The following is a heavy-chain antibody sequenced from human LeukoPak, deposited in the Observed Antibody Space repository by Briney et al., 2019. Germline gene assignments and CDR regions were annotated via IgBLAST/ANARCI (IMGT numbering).Heavy chain of an antibody. CDR1: GGSMSPYY. D-gene: IGHD3-22*01. CDR3: ARNSYYDSRGKNWFDP. V-gene: IGHV4-59*08. CDR2: QYYSGAT. Sequence: SETLSLTCSVSGGSMSPYYWNWIRQPPGKGLEWIGYQYYSGATDYNPSLKSRVTISVDTSKNQFSLKLSSVTAADTAVYYCARNSYYDSRGKNWFDPWGQGTLVTVSS. J-gene: IGHJ5*02.